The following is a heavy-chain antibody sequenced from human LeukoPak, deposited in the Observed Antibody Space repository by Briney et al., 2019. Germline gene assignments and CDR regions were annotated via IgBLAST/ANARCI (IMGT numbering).Heavy chain of an antibody. CDR1: GGSISSSSYY. CDR2: IYYSGST. J-gene: IGHJ4*02. Sequence: SETLSLTCTVSGGSISSSSYYWGWIRQPPGKGLEWIGSIYYSGSTYYNPPLKSRVTISVDTSKNQFSLKLSSVTAADTAVYYCARLMLGYCSSTSCSADYPFDYWGQGTLVTVSS. D-gene: IGHD2-2*01. V-gene: IGHV4-39*01. CDR3: ARLMLGYCSSTSCSADYPFDY.